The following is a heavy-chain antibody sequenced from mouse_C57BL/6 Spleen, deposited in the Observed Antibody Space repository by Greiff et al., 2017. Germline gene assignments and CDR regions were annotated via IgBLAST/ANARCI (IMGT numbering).Heavy chain of an antibody. Sequence: QVQLQQPGAELVKPGASVKMSCKASGYTFTSYWITWVKQRPGQGLEWIGDIYPGSGSTNYNEKFKSKATLTVDTSSSTAYMQLSSLTSEDSAVYYGARSHYYGSSPYAMDYWGQGTSVTVSS. CDR2: IYPGSGST. D-gene: IGHD1-1*01. CDR1: GYTFTSYW. V-gene: IGHV1-55*01. CDR3: ARSHYYGSSPYAMDY. J-gene: IGHJ4*01.